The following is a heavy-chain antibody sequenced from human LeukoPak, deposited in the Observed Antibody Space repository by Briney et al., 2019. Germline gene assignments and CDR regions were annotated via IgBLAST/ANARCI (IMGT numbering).Heavy chain of an antibody. CDR3: ARVGKRGYTYGVVRSHAFDI. Sequence: SETLSLTCGVSDGSTNNYYWTWIRQPAGKGREWIGRVHSSGTTSYNPSGTGRATMTVETSKNQLSLWLTSTTAADSAIYYCARVGKRGYTYGVVRSHAFDIWGPGTEVTVSS. CDR1: DGSTNNYY. V-gene: IGHV4-4*07. D-gene: IGHD5-18*01. CDR2: VHSSGTT. J-gene: IGHJ3*02.